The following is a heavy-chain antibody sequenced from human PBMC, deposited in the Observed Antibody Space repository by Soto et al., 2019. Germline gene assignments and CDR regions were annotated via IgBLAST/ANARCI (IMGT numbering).Heavy chain of an antibody. J-gene: IGHJ3*02. CDR1: GGSISRSDYY. D-gene: IGHD5-18*01. V-gene: IGHV4-30-4*01. CDR2: IDYSGST. CDR3: ARAPPLKYTYGLRGAFDI. Sequence: SETLSLTWTVSGGSISRSDYYWSWIRQPPGKGLEWIGYIDYSGSTYYNPPLKSRVTISVDTSKNQFSLKLSSVTAADTAVYYCARAPPLKYTYGLRGAFDIWGQGTMVTVSS.